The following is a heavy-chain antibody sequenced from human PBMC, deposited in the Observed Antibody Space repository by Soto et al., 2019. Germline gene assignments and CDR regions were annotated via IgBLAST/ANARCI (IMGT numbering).Heavy chain of an antibody. V-gene: IGHV3-11*04. CDR1: GFNFTDDY. J-gene: IGHJ2*01. D-gene: IGHD3-10*02. CDR2: ISGSGRSF. Sequence: QEQLVESGGGFVRPGGSLRLSCEASGFNFTDDYFSWIRQAPGKGLEWVSYISGSGRSFEYRDSVKGRFTISRDNAKNSLYLQMTSLKTEVTAVYFCAREGHYVAFELWGRGTLVTVSP. CDR3: AREGHYVAFEL.